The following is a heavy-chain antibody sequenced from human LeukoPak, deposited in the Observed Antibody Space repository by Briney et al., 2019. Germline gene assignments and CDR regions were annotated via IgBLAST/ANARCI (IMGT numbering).Heavy chain of an antibody. V-gene: IGHV3-23*01. D-gene: IGHD2-21*01. CDR2: ISGSGGST. Sequence: GGSLRLSCAASGFTFSSYAMSWVRQAPGKGLEWVSAISGSGGSTYYADSVKGRSTISRDNSKNTLYLQMNSLRAEDTAVYYCAKEDCGGDCYFPTSYYFDYWGQGTLVTVSS. J-gene: IGHJ4*02. CDR1: GFTFSSYA. CDR3: AKEDCGGDCYFPTSYYFDY.